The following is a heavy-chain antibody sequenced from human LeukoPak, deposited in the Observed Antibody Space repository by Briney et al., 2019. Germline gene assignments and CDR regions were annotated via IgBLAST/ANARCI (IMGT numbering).Heavy chain of an antibody. V-gene: IGHV3-30-3*01. Sequence: GGSRRLSCAASGFTFSSYAMHWVRQAPGKGLEWVAVISYDGSNKYYADSVKGRFTISRDNSKNTLYLQMNSLRAEDTAVYYCARSRYNWNDQINYYYYGMDVWGQGTTVTVSS. J-gene: IGHJ6*02. CDR2: ISYDGSNK. D-gene: IGHD1-1*01. CDR3: ARSRYNWNDQINYYYYGMDV. CDR1: GFTFSSYA.